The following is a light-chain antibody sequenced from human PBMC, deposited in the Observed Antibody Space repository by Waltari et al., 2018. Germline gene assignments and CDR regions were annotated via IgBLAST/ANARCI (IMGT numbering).Light chain of an antibody. Sequence: QSALTQHASVSGSPGQSITISCTGTNSDIGGFNYLSWYQHHPGQAPTLILYDVTKRPSGVSDRFSGSKSGTTASLTISGLHTDDEADYYCCSYTITSTLVFGGGTKLTVL. CDR3: CSYTITSTLV. J-gene: IGLJ2*01. CDR1: NSDIGGFNY. CDR2: DVT. V-gene: IGLV2-14*03.